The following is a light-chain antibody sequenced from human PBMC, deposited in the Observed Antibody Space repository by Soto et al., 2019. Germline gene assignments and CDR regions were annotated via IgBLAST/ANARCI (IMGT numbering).Light chain of an antibody. CDR3: QQYGSSPRT. J-gene: IGKJ1*01. V-gene: IGKV3-20*01. CDR2: GAS. Sequence: EIVLTQSPGTLSLSPGERATLSCRASQSVRSSYLAWYQQKPGQAPRLLIYGASSRETGIPERFSGSGSGTDFTLTISRLEPEDFAVYYCQQYGSSPRTFGQGTKVEIK. CDR1: QSVRSSY.